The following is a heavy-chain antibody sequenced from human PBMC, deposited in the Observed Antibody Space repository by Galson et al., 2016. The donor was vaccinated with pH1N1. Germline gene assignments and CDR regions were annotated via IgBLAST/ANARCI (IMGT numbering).Heavy chain of an antibody. Sequence: SLRLSCAASGITFSTYGMNWVRQAPGKGLEWVAVISYDGNNKYYVDSVKDRFTISRDNSRNTLYLQMTSLRAEDTAVYYCARDRPQMLLRYFEWLLGDAMDVWGQGTTVTVSS. V-gene: IGHV3-30*03. CDR3: ARDRPQMLLRYFEWLLGDAMDV. J-gene: IGHJ6*02. CDR1: GITFSTYG. CDR2: ISYDGNNK. D-gene: IGHD3-9*01.